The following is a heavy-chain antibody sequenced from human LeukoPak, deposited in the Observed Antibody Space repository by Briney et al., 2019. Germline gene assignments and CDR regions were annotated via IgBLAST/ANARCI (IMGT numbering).Heavy chain of an antibody. CDR1: GGTFSSYA. CDR2: IIPILGIA. Sequence: VASVKVSCKASGGTFSSYAISWVRQAPGQGLGWMGRIIPILGIANYAQKVQGRVTITADKSTSTAYMELSSLSSEDRAVYYCARGKVVTAGQFGYWGQGTLVTVSS. V-gene: IGHV1-69*04. D-gene: IGHD2-21*02. CDR3: ARGKVVTAGQFGY. J-gene: IGHJ4*02.